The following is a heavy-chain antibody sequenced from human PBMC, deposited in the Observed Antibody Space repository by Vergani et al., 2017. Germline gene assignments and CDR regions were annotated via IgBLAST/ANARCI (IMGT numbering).Heavy chain of an antibody. D-gene: IGHD3-10*01. V-gene: IGHV3-23*01. CDR1: GFTFSSYA. CDR2: ISGSGGST. Sequence: VQLLESGGGLVQPGGSLRLSCAASGFTFSSYAMSWVRQAPGKGLEWVSAISGSGGSTYYADSVKGRFTISRDNSKNTLYLQMNSLRAEDTAVYYCANEGARDGSGSYYKGDYWGQGTLVTVSS. CDR3: ANEGARDGSGSYYKGDY. J-gene: IGHJ4*02.